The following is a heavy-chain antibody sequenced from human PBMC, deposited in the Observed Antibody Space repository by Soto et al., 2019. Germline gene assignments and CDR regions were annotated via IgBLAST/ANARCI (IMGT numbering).Heavy chain of an antibody. Sequence: QVQLVQSGAEVKKPGSSVKVSCKASGGTFSNYAISWVRQAPGQGLEWMGGIIPIFATANYAQKFQGRVTITADESTGTAYMELRSLRSEDTAVCYCASSRITIFGVPPMGPYHYYAMDVWGQGTTVTVSS. CDR2: IIPIFATA. V-gene: IGHV1-69*01. D-gene: IGHD3-3*01. J-gene: IGHJ6*02. CDR1: GGTFSNYA. CDR3: ASSRITIFGVPPMGPYHYYAMDV.